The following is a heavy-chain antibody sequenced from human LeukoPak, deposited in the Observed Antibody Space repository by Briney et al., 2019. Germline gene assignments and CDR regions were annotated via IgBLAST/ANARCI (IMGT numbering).Heavy chain of an antibody. CDR2: ISYDGSNK. CDR1: GFTFSSYG. CDR3: AKDGRDDYNWFGAYFQH. D-gene: IGHD5-24*01. V-gene: IGHV3-30*18. J-gene: IGHJ1*01. Sequence: GGSLRLSCAASGFTFSSYGMHWVRQAPGKGLEWVAVISYDGSNKYYADSVKGRFTISRDNSKNTLYLQMNSLRAEDTAVYYCAKDGRDDYNWFGAYFQHWGQGTLVTVSS.